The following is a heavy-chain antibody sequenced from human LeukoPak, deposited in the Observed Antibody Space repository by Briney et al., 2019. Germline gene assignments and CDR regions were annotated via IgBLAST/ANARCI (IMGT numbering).Heavy chain of an antibody. D-gene: IGHD6-6*01. CDR1: GYTFTSYD. Sequence: GASVKVSCKASGYTFTSYDINWVRQATGQGLEWMGWMNPNSGNTGYAQKFQGRVTMTRNTSISTAYMELSSLRSEDTAVYYCARRSGARPYYYYYMDVWGKGTTVTVSS. J-gene: IGHJ6*03. CDR2: MNPNSGNT. V-gene: IGHV1-8*01. CDR3: ARRSGARPYYYYYMDV.